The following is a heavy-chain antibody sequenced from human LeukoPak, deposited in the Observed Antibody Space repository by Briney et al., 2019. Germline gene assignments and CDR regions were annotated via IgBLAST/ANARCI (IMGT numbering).Heavy chain of an antibody. D-gene: IGHD3-10*01. CDR1: GFTFSTYW. CDR2: IKPSGTET. V-gene: IGHV3-7*01. J-gene: IGHJ4*02. Sequence: GGSLRISCAASGFTFSTYWMTWVRQAPGKGLEWVANIKPSGTETYYGDPVKGRFTVSRDNAKNLLYLQMSSLRAEDTAVYSCGRFGDEAGIDNWGQGTLVTVSS. CDR3: GRFGDEAGIDN.